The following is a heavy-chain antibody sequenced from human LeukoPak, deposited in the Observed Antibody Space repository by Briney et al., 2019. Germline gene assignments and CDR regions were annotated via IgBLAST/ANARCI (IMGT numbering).Heavy chain of an antibody. Sequence: PGGSLRLSCAASGFTFSSYWMHWVRQAPGKGLVWVSRINSDGSGTSYADSVKGRFTISRDNAKNTLYLQMNSLRAEDTAVYYCARMTTVTTGDAFDIWGQGTMVTVSS. CDR1: GFTFSSYW. V-gene: IGHV3-74*01. CDR2: INSDGSGT. D-gene: IGHD4-11*01. CDR3: ARMTTVTTGDAFDI. J-gene: IGHJ3*02.